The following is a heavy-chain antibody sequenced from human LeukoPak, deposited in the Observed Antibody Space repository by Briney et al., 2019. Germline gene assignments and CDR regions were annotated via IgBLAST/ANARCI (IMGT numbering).Heavy chain of an antibody. Sequence: PSVTLSLTCAVYGGSFSGYYWSWIRQPPGKGLEWIGEINHSGSTNYNPSLKSRVTISVDTSKNQFSLKLSSVTAADTAVYYCARSRQLLWYRDWFDPWGQGTLVTVSS. CDR2: INHSGST. CDR3: ARSRQLLWYRDWFDP. V-gene: IGHV4-34*01. J-gene: IGHJ5*02. D-gene: IGHD2-2*01. CDR1: GGSFSGYY.